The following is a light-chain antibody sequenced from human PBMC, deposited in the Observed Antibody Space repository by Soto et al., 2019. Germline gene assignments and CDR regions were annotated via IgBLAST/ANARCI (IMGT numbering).Light chain of an antibody. CDR2: WAS. CDR3: QQYYSTPIP. CDR1: QSVLYSSNNKNY. J-gene: IGKJ5*01. V-gene: IGKV4-1*01. Sequence: IVSTQSPDSLAFSMNERATINCKSSQSVLYSSNNKNYLAWYQQKPGQPPKLLIYWASTRESGVPDRFSGSGSGTDFTLTISSLQAEDVAVYYCQQYYSTPIPFGQVTLL.